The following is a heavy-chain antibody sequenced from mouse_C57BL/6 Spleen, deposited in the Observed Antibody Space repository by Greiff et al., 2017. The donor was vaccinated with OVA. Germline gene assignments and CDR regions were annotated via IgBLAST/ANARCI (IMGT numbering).Heavy chain of an antibody. CDR1: GFTFTDYY. CDR3: ARYNFYYFDY. V-gene: IGHV7-3*01. CDR2: IRNKANGYTT. Sequence: EVKLVESGGGLVQPGGSLSLSCAASGFTFTDYYMSWVRQPPGKALEWLCFIRNKANGYTTEYSASVKGRFTIDRDNSQSILYLQMNALRAEDSATYYCARYNFYYFDYWGQGTTLTVSS. J-gene: IGHJ2*01.